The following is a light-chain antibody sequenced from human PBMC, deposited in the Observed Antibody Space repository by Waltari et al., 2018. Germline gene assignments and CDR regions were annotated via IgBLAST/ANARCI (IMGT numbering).Light chain of an antibody. J-gene: IGLJ2*01. CDR3: TSYAGSNKAV. CDR1: SNDVGGSNF. Sequence: QSALTQPPSASGSPGQSVPISCTGTSNDVGGSNFVSCYQQHPGKAPKLMIFEVTKRPSGVPDRFAGSKSGNTASLTVSGLQAEDEADYYCTSYAGSNKAVFGGGTKLTVL. V-gene: IGLV2-8*01. CDR2: EVT.